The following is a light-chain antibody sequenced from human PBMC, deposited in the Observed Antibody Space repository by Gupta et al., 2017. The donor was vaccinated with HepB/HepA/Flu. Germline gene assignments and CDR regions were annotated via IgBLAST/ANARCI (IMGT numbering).Light chain of an antibody. CDR3: QQYNNWPLT. CDR2: GAT. J-gene: IGKJ4*01. V-gene: IGKV3-15*01. Sequence: EVVMTQSAATLSVSQGERATLSCRASQSVSSNLAWYQQKPGQAPRLLIYGATTRATGIPARFSGSGSGTEFTLTISSLQSEDFAVYYCQQYNNWPLTFGGGTKVEIK. CDR1: QSVSSN.